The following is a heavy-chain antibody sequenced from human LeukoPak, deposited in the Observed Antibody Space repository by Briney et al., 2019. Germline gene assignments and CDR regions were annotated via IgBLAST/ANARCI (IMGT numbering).Heavy chain of an antibody. CDR1: GYTFTGYY. Sequence: ASVKVSCKASGYTFTGYYMHWVRQAPGQGLEWMGWINPNSGDTNSAQKFQGRVTMTRDTSVSTAYMELSRLRSDDTAVYYCAREDSSSWYSSATDYWGQGTLVTVSS. D-gene: IGHD6-13*01. J-gene: IGHJ4*02. V-gene: IGHV1-2*02. CDR2: INPNSGDT. CDR3: AREDSSSWYSSATDY.